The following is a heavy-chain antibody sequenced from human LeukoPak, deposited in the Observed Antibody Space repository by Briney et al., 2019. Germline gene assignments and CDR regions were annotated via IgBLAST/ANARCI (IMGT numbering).Heavy chain of an antibody. V-gene: IGHV3-7*03. Sequence: GGSLRLSCAASGFTFTTYWMSWVRQAPGKGLEWVANIKQDGTEKYYVDSVKGRLTISRDNAKNSLYLQMNSLRAEDTAVYYCAKNVRPYYYDSSGYYAFDIWGQGTMVTVSS. D-gene: IGHD3-22*01. CDR3: AKNVRPYYYDSSGYYAFDI. J-gene: IGHJ3*02. CDR1: GFTFTTYW. CDR2: IKQDGTEK.